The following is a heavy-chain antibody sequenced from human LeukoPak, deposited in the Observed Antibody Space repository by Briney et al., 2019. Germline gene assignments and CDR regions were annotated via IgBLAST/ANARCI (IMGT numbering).Heavy chain of an antibody. V-gene: IGHV1-18*01. Sequence: GESLKISCKGSVYSFTSYGISWVRQAPGQGLEWMGWISAYNGNTNYAQKLQGRVTMTTDTSTSTAYMELRSLRSDDTAVYYCARVGNGSGSRYFDLWGRGTLVTVSS. CDR1: VYSFTSYG. CDR3: ARVGNGSGSRYFDL. J-gene: IGHJ2*01. CDR2: ISAYNGNT. D-gene: IGHD3-10*01.